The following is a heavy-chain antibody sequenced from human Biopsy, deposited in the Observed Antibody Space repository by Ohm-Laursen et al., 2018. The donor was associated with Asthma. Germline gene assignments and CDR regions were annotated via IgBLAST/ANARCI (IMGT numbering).Heavy chain of an antibody. Sequence: ASVKVSCKTSGHTFNSAGITWVRQAPGQGLEWMGWISVYNGNTKVAQKLQDRVTMITDTSTSTAYMELRSLRSDDTAVYFCARAVDYSHYYGIDVWGQGTAVTVS. CDR1: GHTFNSAG. CDR2: ISVYNGNT. J-gene: IGHJ6*02. CDR3: ARAVDYSHYYGIDV. V-gene: IGHV1-18*01. D-gene: IGHD3-10*01.